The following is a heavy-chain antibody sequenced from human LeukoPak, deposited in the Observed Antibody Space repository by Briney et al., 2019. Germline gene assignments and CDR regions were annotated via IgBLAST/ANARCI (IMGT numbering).Heavy chain of an antibody. CDR3: ARRAELGMRYFDS. CDR2: IYCDGSKT. Sequence: GESLKISCQTSGYIFTDYWIGWVRQMPGKGLEWMAIIYCDGSKTIYSPSFQTPVTISVDKSPNTAYLQCTSLKASDTAIYFFARRAELGMRYFDSWGQGALVTVSS. CDR1: GYIFTDYW. D-gene: IGHD3-16*01. J-gene: IGHJ4*02. V-gene: IGHV5-51*01.